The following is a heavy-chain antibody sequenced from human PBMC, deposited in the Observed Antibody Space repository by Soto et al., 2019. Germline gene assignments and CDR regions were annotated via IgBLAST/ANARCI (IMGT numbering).Heavy chain of an antibody. D-gene: IGHD3-16*01. CDR1: GFTFSSYD. Sequence: GGSLRLSCAASGFTFSSYDMHWVRQATGKGLEWVSAIGTAGDTYYPGSVKGRFTISRENAKNSLYLQMNSLRAEDTAVYYCARVLIRPGYYYGMDVWGQGTTVTVSS. CDR2: IGTAGDT. CDR3: ARVLIRPGYYYGMDV. V-gene: IGHV3-13*01. J-gene: IGHJ6*02.